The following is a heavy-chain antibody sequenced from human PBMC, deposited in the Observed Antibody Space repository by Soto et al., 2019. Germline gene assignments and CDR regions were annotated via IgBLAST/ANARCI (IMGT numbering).Heavy chain of an antibody. V-gene: IGHV4-31*03. J-gene: IGHJ4*02. CDR1: GGSISSGGTGSY. CDR2: SYYTGNT. CDR3: ASGHDAYKVRY. Sequence: QVQLQESGPGLVKPSQTLSLTCTVSGGSISSGGTGSYWTWIRQLPGKGLEWIGYSYYTGNTYYNPSLKSRPTISIDTSENQFSLKLTSVTAADPAVYFCASGHDAYKVRYWGQGTLVTVSS. D-gene: IGHD1-1*01.